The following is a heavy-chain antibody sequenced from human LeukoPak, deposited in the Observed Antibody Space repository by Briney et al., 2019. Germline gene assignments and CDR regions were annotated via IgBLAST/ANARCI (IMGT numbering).Heavy chain of an antibody. J-gene: IGHJ5*02. CDR1: GYSITNYW. Sequence: GESLKISCTCSGYSITNYWISWVRQMPGKGLEWMGRIDPRDSYTNYNPSFQGHVTISADKSISTAYLQWSSLKASDTAMYYCARRGDSTFDPWGQGTLVTVSS. D-gene: IGHD2-21*02. V-gene: IGHV5-10-1*01. CDR3: ARRGDSTFDP. CDR2: IDPRDSYT.